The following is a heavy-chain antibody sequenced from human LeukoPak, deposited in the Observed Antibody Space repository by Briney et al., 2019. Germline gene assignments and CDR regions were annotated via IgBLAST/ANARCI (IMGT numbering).Heavy chain of an antibody. D-gene: IGHD3-22*01. CDR1: GFTFSDYY. CDR3: AREIGYGMDV. V-gene: IGHV3-33*08. CDR2: IWYDGSNK. Sequence: GGSLRLSCAASGFTFSDYYMSWIRQAPGKGLEWVAVIWYDGSNKNYVDSVKGRFTISRDDSKNTLYLEMNSLRAEDTAVYYCAREIGYGMDVWGQGTTVTVSS. J-gene: IGHJ6*02.